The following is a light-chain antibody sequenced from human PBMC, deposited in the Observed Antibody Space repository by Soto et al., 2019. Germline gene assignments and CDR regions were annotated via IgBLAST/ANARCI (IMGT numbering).Light chain of an antibody. Sequence: QSVLTQPPSVSGAPGQRVTISCTGSSSNFGAGYDVHWYQQLPGTAPKLLIYGNSNRPSGVPDRFSGSKSGTSASLAITGLQAEDEADYYCQSYYSSLSVYVLGTGTKVTVL. V-gene: IGLV1-40*01. J-gene: IGLJ1*01. CDR2: GNS. CDR3: QSYYSSLSVYV. CDR1: SSNFGAGYD.